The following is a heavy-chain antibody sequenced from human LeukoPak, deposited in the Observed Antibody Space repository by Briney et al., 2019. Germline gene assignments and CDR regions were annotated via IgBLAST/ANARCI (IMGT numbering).Heavy chain of an antibody. D-gene: IGHD2-15*01. J-gene: IGHJ6*03. Sequence: GGSLRLSCAASGFTFSVYSMNWVRQAPGKGLEWVSSISSSSNHKYYADSVKGRFTISRDNAKNSLYLQMNSLRAEDTAVYYCARDGGSSGTGAYYMDVWGKGTTVTVSS. CDR1: GFTFSVYS. CDR2: ISSSSNHK. V-gene: IGHV3-21*06. CDR3: ARDGGSSGTGAYYMDV.